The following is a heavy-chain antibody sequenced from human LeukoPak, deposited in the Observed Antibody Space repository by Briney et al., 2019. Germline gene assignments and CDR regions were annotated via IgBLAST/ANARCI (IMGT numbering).Heavy chain of an antibody. CDR3: ASPSLLWFGDDYYYYSIDV. V-gene: IGHV1-18*01. CDR2: ISAYNGNT. J-gene: IGHJ6*02. CDR1: GYTFTSYG. Sequence: ASVKVSCKASGYTFTSYGISWVRQAPGQGLEWMGWISAYNGNTNYAQKLQGRVTMTTDTSTSTAYMELRSLRSDDTAVYYCASPSLLWFGDDYYYYSIDVWGQGTTVTVSS. D-gene: IGHD3-10*01.